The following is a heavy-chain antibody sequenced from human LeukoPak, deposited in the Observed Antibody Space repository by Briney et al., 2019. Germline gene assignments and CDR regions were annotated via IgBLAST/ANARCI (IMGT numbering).Heavy chain of an antibody. J-gene: IGHJ4*02. Sequence: PGGSLRLSCAASGFTFTNNWMHWVRQAPGKGLVWVSRINTDGSSTSYADSVKGRFTISRDNAKNTLYLQINSLRAEDTAVYYCANQYPGWGQGTLVTVSS. D-gene: IGHD1-14*01. CDR2: INTDGSST. CDR3: ANQYPG. CDR1: GFTFTNNW. V-gene: IGHV3-74*01.